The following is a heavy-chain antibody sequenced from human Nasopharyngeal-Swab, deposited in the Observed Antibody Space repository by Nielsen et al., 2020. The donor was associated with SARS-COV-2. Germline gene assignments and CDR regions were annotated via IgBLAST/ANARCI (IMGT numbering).Heavy chain of an antibody. CDR3: ASDPYCSGGSCYDY. Sequence: GESLKISCAASGSTFSSYAMHWVRQAPGKGLEWVAVISYDGSNKYYADSVKGRFTISRDNSKNTLYLQMNSLRAEDTAVYYCASDPYCSGGSCYDYWGQGTLVTVSS. V-gene: IGHV3-30*04. J-gene: IGHJ4*02. CDR2: ISYDGSNK. CDR1: GSTFSSYA. D-gene: IGHD2-15*01.